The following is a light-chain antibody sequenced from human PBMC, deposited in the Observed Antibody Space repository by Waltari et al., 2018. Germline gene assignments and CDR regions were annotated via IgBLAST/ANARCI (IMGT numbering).Light chain of an antibody. CDR1: QSISSL. V-gene: IGKV1-5*03. CDR2: KAS. CDR3: QQYNSYWT. J-gene: IGKJ1*01. Sequence: DIQMTQSPSTLSASVGDRVTITCRASQSISSLLAWYQQKPGKAPNLLIYKASSLESGVPSRFSGSGSGTEFTLTISSLQPDDFATYYCQQYNSYWTFGQGTKVEIK.